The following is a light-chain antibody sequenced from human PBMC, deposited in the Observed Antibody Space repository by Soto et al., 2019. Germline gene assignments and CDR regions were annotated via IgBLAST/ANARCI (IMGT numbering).Light chain of an antibody. V-gene: IGKV3-15*01. CDR2: GAS. J-gene: IGKJ5*01. CDR1: QSVRGN. CDR3: QQYNNWPFIT. Sequence: IVMTQSPDPLSVSPGEIATLSCRASQSVRGNLAWYQQKPGQSPRLLIYGASSRATGIPARFSGSGSGTEFTLTISSLQSEDFAVYYCQQYNNWPFITFGQGTRLEIK.